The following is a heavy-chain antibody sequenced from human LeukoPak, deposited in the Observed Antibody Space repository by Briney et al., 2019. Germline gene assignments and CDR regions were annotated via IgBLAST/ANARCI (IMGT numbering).Heavy chain of an antibody. CDR2: IYSGDSDT. Sequence: GVSLQISSQGSGYSFNSYWIAWVRQMPGKGLEWMGIIYSGDSDTRYSPSFRGQITISADKSINTAYLRLRSLKASDNAMYYCSRAYYCGGGSCKLEYWGQGTLVTVSS. CDR1: GYSFNSYW. J-gene: IGHJ4*02. CDR3: SRAYYCGGGSCKLEY. V-gene: IGHV5-51*01. D-gene: IGHD2-15*01.